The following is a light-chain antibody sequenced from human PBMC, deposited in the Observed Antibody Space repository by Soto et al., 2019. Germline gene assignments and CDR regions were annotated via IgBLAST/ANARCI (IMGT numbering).Light chain of an antibody. CDR1: QSVSSSY. J-gene: IGKJ5*01. V-gene: IGKV3-20*01. CDR3: QQYGSSPPIT. CDR2: GPS. Sequence: EIVLTQSPGTLSLSPGERATLSCRASQSVSSSYLAWYQQKPGQAPRLLIYGPSSRATGIPDRFSGSGSGTDFTLTINRLEPEDFAVYYCQQYGSSPPITFGQGTRLEIK.